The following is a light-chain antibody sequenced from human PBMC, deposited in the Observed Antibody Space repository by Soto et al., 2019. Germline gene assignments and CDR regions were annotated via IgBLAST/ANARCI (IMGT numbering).Light chain of an antibody. V-gene: IGLV1-44*01. CDR3: AAWDDSLNGVV. CDR2: NTY. Sequence: QPVLTQPPSASGTPGQRVTISCSGSSSNIGSHTVNWYQQLPGTAPRLLIYNTYYRPSGVPDRFSGSKSGTSPSLAISGLQSEDEADYYCAAWDDSLNGVVFGGGTKLTVL. J-gene: IGLJ2*01. CDR1: SSNIGSHT.